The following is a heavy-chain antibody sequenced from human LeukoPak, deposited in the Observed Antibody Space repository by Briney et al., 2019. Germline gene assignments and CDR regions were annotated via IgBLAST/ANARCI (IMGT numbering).Heavy chain of an antibody. Sequence: NSSETLSLTCTVYGGSISSTGYYWGWIRQPPGKGLEWIGTMYHSGSTYYNPSLKSRVTISVDTSKNQFSLKLSSVTAADTAVYYCARYDVWGSYRAFDYWGQGTLVTVSS. J-gene: IGHJ4*02. CDR1: GGSISSTGYY. D-gene: IGHD3-16*02. V-gene: IGHV4-39*07. CDR3: ARYDVWGSYRAFDY. CDR2: MYHSGST.